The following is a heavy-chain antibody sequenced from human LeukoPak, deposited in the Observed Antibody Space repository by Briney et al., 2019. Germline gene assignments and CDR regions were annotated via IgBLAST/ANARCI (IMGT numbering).Heavy chain of an antibody. D-gene: IGHD1-26*01. Sequence: PSETLSLTCTVSGGSISSYYWSWIRQPPGKGLEWIGYIYYSGSTNYNPSLKSRVTISVDTSKNQFSLKLSSVTAADTAVYYCARGAREPLYYFDYWGQGTLVTVSS. CDR3: ARGAREPLYYFDY. CDR1: GGSISSYY. CDR2: IYYSGST. V-gene: IGHV4-59*01. J-gene: IGHJ4*02.